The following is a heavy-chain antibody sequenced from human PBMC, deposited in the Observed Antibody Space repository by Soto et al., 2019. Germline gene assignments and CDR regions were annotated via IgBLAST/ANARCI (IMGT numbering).Heavy chain of an antibody. CDR1: GYTFTHYF. CDR3: ARVPGHKNSRGDF. CDR2: INPKSGDT. V-gene: IGHV1-2*02. J-gene: IGHJ4*02. D-gene: IGHD1-7*01. Sequence: QVRLMQSGPEVRRPGASVTVSCKASGYTFTHYFIHWVRRAPGQGLEWMGYINPKSGDTHYSQTFRGRVSMTRDTSTVTANLGLSSLKSDDTAVYFCARVPGHKNSRGDFWGQGTPITVSS.